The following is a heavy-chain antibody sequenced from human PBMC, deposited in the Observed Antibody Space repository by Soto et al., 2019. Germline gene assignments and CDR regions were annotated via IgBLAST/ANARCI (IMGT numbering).Heavy chain of an antibody. J-gene: IGHJ6*02. D-gene: IGHD3-3*01. CDR2: IKSKTDGGTT. CDR1: GFTFSNAW. V-gene: IGHV3-15*01. CDR3: STPSSDFWSTYRNHYYAMDV. Sequence: PGGSLRLSCAASGFTFSNAWMSWVRQAPGKGLEWVGRIKSKTDGGTTDYAAPVKGRFTISRDDSKNTLYLQMNSLKSEDTAVYFCSTPSSDFWSTYRNHYYAMDVWGQGTTVTVSS.